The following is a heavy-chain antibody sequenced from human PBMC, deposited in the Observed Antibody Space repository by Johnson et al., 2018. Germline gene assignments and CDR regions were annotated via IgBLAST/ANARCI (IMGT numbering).Heavy chain of an antibody. J-gene: IGHJ6*02. D-gene: IGHD5-24*01. Sequence: VQLVESGGGLVQPGGSLRLSCVASEFTFNIYWMHWVRQAPGKGLEWVSRINSDGSLIFYADSVKGRFTISRDNARNTLYLQMNSLRDEDTAVYFCARARAVGLQYLGVWGQWTTVIVSS. CDR1: EFTFNIYW. CDR3: ARARAVGLQYLGV. V-gene: IGHV3-74*02. CDR2: INSDGSLI.